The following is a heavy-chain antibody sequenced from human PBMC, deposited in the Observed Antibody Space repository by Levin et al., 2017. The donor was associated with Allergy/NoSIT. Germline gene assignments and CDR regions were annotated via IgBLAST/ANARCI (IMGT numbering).Heavy chain of an antibody. V-gene: IGHV1-8*01. CDR2: MNPNSGNT. Sequence: GASVKVSCKASGYTFTSYDINWVRQATGQGLEWMGWMNPNSGNTGYAQKFQGRVTMTRNTSISTAYMELSSLRSEDTAVYYCARGKAPYGDYSPFYWGQGTLVTVSS. J-gene: IGHJ4*02. D-gene: IGHD4-17*01. CDR3: ARGKAPYGDYSPFY. CDR1: GYTFTSYD.